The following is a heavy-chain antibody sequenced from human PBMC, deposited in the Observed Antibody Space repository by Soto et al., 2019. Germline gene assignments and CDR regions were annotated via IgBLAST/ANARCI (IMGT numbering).Heavy chain of an antibody. V-gene: IGHV3-30*18. D-gene: IGHD5-18*01. CDR1: GFTFSSYG. CDR2: ISYDGSNK. Sequence: QEQLVESGGGVVQPGRSLRLSCAASGFTFSSYGMHWVRQAPGKGLEWVAVISYDGSNKYYVNSVKGRFTISRDNSKNTLYLQMNSMRAEDTAVYYWAKGSTAMTSVDYWCQGTLVTVSS. J-gene: IGHJ4*02. CDR3: AKGSTAMTSVDY.